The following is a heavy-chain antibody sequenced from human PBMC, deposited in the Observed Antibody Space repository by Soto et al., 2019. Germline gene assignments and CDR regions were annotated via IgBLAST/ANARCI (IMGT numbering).Heavy chain of an antibody. J-gene: IGHJ6*02. V-gene: IGHV1-69*01. D-gene: IGHD3-22*01. CDR3: ARPDEGGYSSNHHYYYALDV. Sequence: QVQLVQSGAEVKKPGSSVKVSCKASGGTFRSYSISWVRQAPGQGLEWMGGIIPLFDITNYAQKFQGRVTITADESTSTADMELSSLGSDDTAVYYCARPDEGGYSSNHHYYYALDVWGQGTTVTV. CDR1: GGTFRSYS. CDR2: IIPLFDIT.